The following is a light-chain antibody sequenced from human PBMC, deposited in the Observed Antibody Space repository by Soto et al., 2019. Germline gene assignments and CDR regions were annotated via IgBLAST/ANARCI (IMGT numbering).Light chain of an antibody. V-gene: IGKV3-15*01. CDR3: QQYNTCPLT. Sequence: ETVMTQSPATLSVSPGERPTLSCRASQSVSSSLSWYQQKPGQAPPLLIYDASTNTTTIPARLSGGGSGTVFPPTIRSLQSEYVVYYYCQQYNTCPLTFGPGTKVDIK. CDR1: QSVSSS. J-gene: IGKJ3*01. CDR2: DAS.